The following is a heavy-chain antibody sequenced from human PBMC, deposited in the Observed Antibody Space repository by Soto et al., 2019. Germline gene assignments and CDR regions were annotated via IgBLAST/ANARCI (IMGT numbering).Heavy chain of an antibody. J-gene: IGHJ5*02. CDR2: INHSGDT. CDR3: ARGKGITMVRGVGNWFDP. Sequence: SETLSLTCAVYGGSFSDYYWSWYRQPPGKGLEWIGEINHSGDTKFNPSLESRVTISADASKNQFSLKLSSVTAADTAVYYCARGKGITMVRGVGNWFDPWGQGTLVTVSS. D-gene: IGHD3-10*01. V-gene: IGHV4-34*01. CDR1: GGSFSDYY.